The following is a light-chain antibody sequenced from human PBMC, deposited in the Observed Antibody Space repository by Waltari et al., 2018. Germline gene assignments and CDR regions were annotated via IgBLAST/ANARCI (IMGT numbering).Light chain of an antibody. CDR3: ASWDDSLSGYV. Sequence: QSVLTQPPSASGTPGQRVTISCSGSSFNIETNYLNWYQQFPGTAPKLPIYTNHQRPSGVPDRFSGSKSGTSASLAISGLRSEDEATYYCASWDDSLSGYVFGTGTKVTVL. J-gene: IGLJ1*01. CDR1: SFNIETNY. CDR2: TNH. V-gene: IGLV1-47*01.